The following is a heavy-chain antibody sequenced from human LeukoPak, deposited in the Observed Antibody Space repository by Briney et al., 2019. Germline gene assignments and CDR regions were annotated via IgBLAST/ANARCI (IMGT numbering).Heavy chain of an antibody. V-gene: IGHV1-2*02. CDR3: ALTDYYDSSGYSI. Sequence: ASVKVSYKASGYTFTGYYMHWVRQAPGQGLEWMGWINPNSGGTNYAQKFQGRVTMTRDTSISTAYMELSRLRSDDTAVYYCALTDYYDSSGYSIWGQGTMVTVSS. CDR1: GYTFTGYY. J-gene: IGHJ3*02. CDR2: INPNSGGT. D-gene: IGHD3-22*01.